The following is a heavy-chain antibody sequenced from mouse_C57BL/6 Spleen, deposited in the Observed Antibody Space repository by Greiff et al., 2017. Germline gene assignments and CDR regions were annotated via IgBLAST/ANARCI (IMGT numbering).Heavy chain of an antibody. Sequence: DVKLVESGGGLVQPGGSLSLSCAASGFTFTDYYMSWVRQPPWKALEWLGFIRNKANGYTTEYSASVQGRFTISRDNSPSILYLQMNALRAEDSATYYCARYGTTVVSFDYWGQGTTLTVSS. D-gene: IGHD1-1*01. CDR3: ARYGTTVVSFDY. CDR1: GFTFTDYY. CDR2: IRNKANGYTT. J-gene: IGHJ2*01. V-gene: IGHV7-3*01.